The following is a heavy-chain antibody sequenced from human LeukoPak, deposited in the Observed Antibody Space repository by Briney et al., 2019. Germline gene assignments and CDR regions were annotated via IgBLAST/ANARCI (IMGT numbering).Heavy chain of an antibody. J-gene: IGHJ6*02. CDR2: IDQDGIEK. D-gene: IGHD3-22*01. CDR3: ARGDDSSGYYYEAYYYGMNV. V-gene: IGHV3-7*03. CDR1: GFTFSSYA. Sequence: PGGSLRLSCAASGFTFSSYAMHWVRQGPGKGLEWVANIDQDGIEKNYVDSVKGRFIITRDNAKKSLYLEMDSLRVEDTAVYYCARGDDSSGYYYEAYYYGMNVWGQGTTVTVSS.